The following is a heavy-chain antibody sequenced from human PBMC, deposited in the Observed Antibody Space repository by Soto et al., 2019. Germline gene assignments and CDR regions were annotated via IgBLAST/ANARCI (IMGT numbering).Heavy chain of an antibody. J-gene: IGHJ4*02. CDR3: AIINGYWNPSDY. D-gene: IGHD1-1*01. Sequence: GGSLRLSCAASGFTFSSYSMNWVRQAPGKGLEWVSSISSSSSYIYYANSVKGRFTISRDNAKNSLYLQRNSLRAEDTAVYYWAIINGYWNPSDYWGQGTLVTVSS. CDR2: ISSSSSYI. V-gene: IGHV3-21*01. CDR1: GFTFSSYS.